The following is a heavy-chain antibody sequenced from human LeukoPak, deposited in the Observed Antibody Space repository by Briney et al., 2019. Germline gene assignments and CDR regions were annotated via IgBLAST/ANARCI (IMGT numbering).Heavy chain of an antibody. CDR1: GFTFSSYA. D-gene: IGHD6-19*01. V-gene: IGHV3-30-3*01. CDR2: ISYDGSIK. Sequence: GGSLRLSCAASGFTFSSYAMHWVRQAPGKGLEWVAVISYDGSIKYSADSVKGRFTISRDNSKNTLYLQMNSLRAEDTAVYYCARVTSSGWYSFDYWGQGTLITVSS. J-gene: IGHJ4*02. CDR3: ARVTSSGWYSFDY.